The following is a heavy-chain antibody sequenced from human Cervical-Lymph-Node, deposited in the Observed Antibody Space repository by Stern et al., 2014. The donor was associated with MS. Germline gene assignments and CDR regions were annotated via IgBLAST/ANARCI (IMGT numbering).Heavy chain of an antibody. CDR3: ARDVSGGSQTFFDS. D-gene: IGHD6-19*01. CDR1: GYTFAGYG. V-gene: IGHV1-18*01. Sequence: QVQLVESGAEMKKPGASVKVSCKTSGYTFAGYGIRWVRQAPGQGLEWMGWINTYNGDTNYAQKLQDRVTLTTDTSTSTAYMDMRSLRSDDTAVYYCARDVSGGSQTFFDSWGQGTLVTVSS. CDR2: INTYNGDT. J-gene: IGHJ4*02.